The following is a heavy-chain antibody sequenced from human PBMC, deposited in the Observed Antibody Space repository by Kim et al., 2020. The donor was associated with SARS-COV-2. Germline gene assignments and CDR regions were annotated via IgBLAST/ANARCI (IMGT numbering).Heavy chain of an antibody. CDR3: ARVFPDYRLYYYYYYMDV. J-gene: IGHJ6*03. D-gene: IGHD4-4*01. CDR2: IYYSGST. V-gene: IGHV4-59*01. CDR1: GGSISSYY. Sequence: SETLSLTCTVSGGSISSYYWSWIRQPPGKGLEWIGYIYYSGSTNYNPSLKSRVTISVDTSKNQFSLKLSSVTAADTAVYYCARVFPDYRLYYYYYYMDVWGKGTTVTVSS.